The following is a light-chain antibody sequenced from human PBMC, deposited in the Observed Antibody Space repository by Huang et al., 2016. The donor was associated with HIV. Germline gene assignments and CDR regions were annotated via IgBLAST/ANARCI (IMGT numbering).Light chain of an antibody. Sequence: DIVMTQSPDSLAVSLGESATINCKSSQSVLDNSNNKNCLAWFQPKPGQPPTLLIYWASSRESGVPDRFSGSGSGTDFTLTISSLQAEDVAVYYCHQYYNTPYTFGQGTKLEIK. CDR1: QSVLDNSNNKNC. V-gene: IGKV4-1*01. CDR2: WAS. J-gene: IGKJ2*01. CDR3: HQYYNTPYT.